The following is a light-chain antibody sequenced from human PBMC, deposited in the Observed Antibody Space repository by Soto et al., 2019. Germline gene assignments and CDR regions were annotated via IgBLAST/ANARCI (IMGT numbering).Light chain of an antibody. CDR3: ASYTSRGTRV. CDR1: SSDVGGYNY. V-gene: IGLV2-14*03. CDR2: DVT. J-gene: IGLJ1*01. Sequence: QSALTQPASVSGSPGQSITISCTGTSSDVGGYNYVSWYQQRPGKAPKFMIYDVTNRPSGVSNRFSGSKSGNTASLTISGLQAEDEADYYCASYTSRGTRVFGTGTKLTVL.